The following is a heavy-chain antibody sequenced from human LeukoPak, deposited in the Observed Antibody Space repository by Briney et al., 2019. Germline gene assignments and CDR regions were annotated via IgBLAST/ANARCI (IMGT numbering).Heavy chain of an antibody. CDR3: TGATGSFYGLGY. V-gene: IGHV3-74*01. CDR1: GFTFSSYW. Sequence: GGSLRLSCAASGFTFSSYWMHWVRQAPGKGLLWVSRINSDGSVTTYADSVKGRFTISGDNAKNTLYLQMNSLRAEDTAVYYCTGATGSFYGLGYWGQGTLVTVSS. CDR2: INSDGSVT. J-gene: IGHJ4*02. D-gene: IGHD1-26*01.